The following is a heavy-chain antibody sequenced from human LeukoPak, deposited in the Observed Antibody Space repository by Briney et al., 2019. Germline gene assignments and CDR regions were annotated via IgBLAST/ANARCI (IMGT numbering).Heavy chain of an antibody. CDR1: GYTFTSYG. D-gene: IGHD3-22*01. CDR3: ARDKPYYYDSSGYEPDFDY. V-gene: IGHV1-18*01. CDR2: ISAYNGNT. J-gene: IGHJ4*02. Sequence: ASVKVSCKASGYTFTSYGISWVRQAPGQGLEWMGWISAYNGNTNYAQELQGRVIMTTDTSTSTAYMELRSLRSDDTAVYYCARDKPYYYDSSGYEPDFDYWGQGTLVTVSS.